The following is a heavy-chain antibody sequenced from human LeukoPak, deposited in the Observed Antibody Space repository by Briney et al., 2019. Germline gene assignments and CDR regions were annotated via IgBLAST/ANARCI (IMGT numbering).Heavy chain of an antibody. CDR3: AKGDLVVPAAMLDY. D-gene: IGHD2-2*01. J-gene: IGHJ4*02. CDR2: IRYDGSNK. Sequence: GGSLRLSCAASGFTFSSYGMHWVRQAPGKGLEWVAFIRYDGSNKYYADSVKGRFTISRDNSKNTLYLQMNSLRAEDTAVYYCAKGDLVVPAAMLDYWGQGTLVTVSS. CDR1: GFTFSSYG. V-gene: IGHV3-30*02.